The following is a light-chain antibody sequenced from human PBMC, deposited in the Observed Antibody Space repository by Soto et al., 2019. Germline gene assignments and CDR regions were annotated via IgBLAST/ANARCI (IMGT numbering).Light chain of an antibody. CDR1: SRHSSYA. CDR2: LNSDGSH. J-gene: IGLJ3*02. CDR3: QTWDTGIRV. Sequence: QSVLTQSPAASASLGASVKLTCTLSSRHSSYAIVWHQQQPEKGPRYLMNLNSDGSHSKGDGIPDRFSGSSSGAERYLTISNLQSEDEADYYCQTWDTGIRVFGGGTKVTVL. V-gene: IGLV4-69*01.